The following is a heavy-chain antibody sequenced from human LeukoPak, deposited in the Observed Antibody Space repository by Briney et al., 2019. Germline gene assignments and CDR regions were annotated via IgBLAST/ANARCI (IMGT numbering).Heavy chain of an antibody. J-gene: IGHJ4*02. V-gene: IGHV3-30-3*01. D-gene: IGHD6-13*01. CDR3: ARVGVIAAAGPFDY. Sequence: PGGSLRLSCAASGFTFSSYAMHWVRQAPGKGLEWVAVISYDGSNKYYADSVKGRFTISRDNSKNTLYLQMNSLRAEDTAVYYCARVGVIAAAGPFDYWGQGTLVTVSS. CDR2: ISYDGSNK. CDR1: GFTFSSYA.